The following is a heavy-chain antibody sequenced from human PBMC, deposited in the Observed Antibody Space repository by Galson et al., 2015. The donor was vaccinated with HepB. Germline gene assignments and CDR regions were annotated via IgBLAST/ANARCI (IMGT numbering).Heavy chain of an antibody. CDR3: TRETPHYCSSTSCYTLYYYYYMAV. CDR1: GFTLGDYA. Sequence: SLRLSCAASGFTLGDYAMSWFRQAPGKGLEWVGFIRSKAYGGTTEYAASVKGRFTISRDDSKSIAYLQMNSLKTEDPAVYYCTRETPHYCSSTSCYTLYYYYYMAVWCKGTTVTVSS. J-gene: IGHJ6*03. CDR2: IRSKAYGGTT. V-gene: IGHV3-49*03. D-gene: IGHD2-2*02.